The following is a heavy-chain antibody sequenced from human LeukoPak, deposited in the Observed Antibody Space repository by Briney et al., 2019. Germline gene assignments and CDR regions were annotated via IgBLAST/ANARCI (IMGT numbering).Heavy chain of an antibody. CDR3: ARVYGSGSYYNGYYYYYMDV. V-gene: IGHV4-38-2*02. Sequence: KSSETLSLTCTVSGYSISSNFYWGWIRQPPGKGLEWIGSIYYSGSTYYNPSLKSRVTISVDTSKNQFSLKLSSVTAADTAVYYCARVYGSGSYYNGYYYYYMDVWGKGTTVTISS. J-gene: IGHJ6*03. CDR1: GYSISSNFY. D-gene: IGHD3-10*01. CDR2: IYYSGST.